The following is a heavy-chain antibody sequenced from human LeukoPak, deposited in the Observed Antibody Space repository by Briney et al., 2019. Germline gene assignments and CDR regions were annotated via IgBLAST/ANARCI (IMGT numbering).Heavy chain of an antibody. Sequence: SETLSLTCTVSGGSVSSGSYYWSWIRQPPGKGLEWIGYIYYSGSTNYNPSLKSRVTISVDTSKNQFSLKLSSVTAADTAVYYCARGVPDFWSGYYRGGYLDYWGQGTLVTVSS. CDR2: IYYSGST. V-gene: IGHV4-61*01. CDR1: GGSVSSGSYY. J-gene: IGHJ4*02. D-gene: IGHD3-3*01. CDR3: ARGVPDFWSGYYRGGYLDY.